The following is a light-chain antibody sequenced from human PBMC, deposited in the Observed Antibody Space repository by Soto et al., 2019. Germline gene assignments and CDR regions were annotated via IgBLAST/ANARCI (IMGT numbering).Light chain of an antibody. CDR3: QHYGTTPWT. J-gene: IGKJ1*01. Sequence: ETVLTQSPGTLSLSPGERVTLSCRASQSVCSRCLAWYQQKPVQSPRLLIYGASSRATGIPDRFSGSGSGTYFTLPSSRLEPEDFAVYYCQHYGTTPWTFGQGTKVVIK. V-gene: IGKV3-20*01. CDR1: QSVCSRC. CDR2: GAS.